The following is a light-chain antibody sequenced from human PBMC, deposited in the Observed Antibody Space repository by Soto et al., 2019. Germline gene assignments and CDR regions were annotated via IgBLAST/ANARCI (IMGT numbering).Light chain of an antibody. CDR2: EVN. J-gene: IGLJ1*01. CDR1: SSDVGGYNY. V-gene: IGLV2-8*01. Sequence: QSALTQPPSASGSPGKSVAISCTGTSSDVGGYNYVSWYQQHPGKAPKLMIYEVNKRPSGDPDRFSGSKSGNTASLTVSGLQAEDEDDYYCSSYAGSSNVFGTGTKLTVL. CDR3: SSYAGSSNV.